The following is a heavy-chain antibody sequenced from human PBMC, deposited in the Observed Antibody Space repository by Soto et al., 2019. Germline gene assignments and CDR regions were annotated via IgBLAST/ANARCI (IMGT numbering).Heavy chain of an antibody. CDR3: ARPLVAPVAGPYYYGMDV. J-gene: IGHJ6*02. D-gene: IGHD6-19*01. CDR1: GFTFNSYG. V-gene: IGHV3-33*01. CDR2: IWYDGNTK. Sequence: PGGSLRLSCTTSGFTFNSYGFNWVRHAPGKRLEWVAAIWYDGNTKYYADSVKGRFTISRDNLRSTVSLQVNSLLAEDTAVYSCARPLVAPVAGPYYYGMDVWGQGTTVTVSS.